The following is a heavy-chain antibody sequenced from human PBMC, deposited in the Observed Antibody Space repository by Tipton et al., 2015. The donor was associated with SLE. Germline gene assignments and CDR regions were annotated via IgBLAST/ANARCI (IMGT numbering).Heavy chain of an antibody. J-gene: IGHJ6*02. V-gene: IGHV4-34*01. Sequence: AGLVKPSETLSLTCAVYGGSFSGYYWNWIRQPPGKGLEWIGEINHSGGTNYNPSLKSRVTISVDTSKNQFSLKLSSVTAADTAVYYCARLYSSSWLPFGYYYYGMYVWGQGTTVTVSS. CDR3: ARLYSSSWLPFGYYYYGMYV. D-gene: IGHD6-13*01. CDR2: INHSGGT. CDR1: GGSFSGYY.